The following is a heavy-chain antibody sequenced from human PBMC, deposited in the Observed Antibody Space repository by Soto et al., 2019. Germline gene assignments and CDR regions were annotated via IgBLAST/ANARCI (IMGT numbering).Heavy chain of an antibody. CDR3: AREALRYHGMDV. J-gene: IGHJ6*02. Sequence: PSETLSLTCTVSGGSLSTYYWSWIRQPPGKGLEWLGYIYYSRSTNYNPSLKSRVTISVDTSKNQFSLKLNSVSAADTAVYYCAREALRYHGMDVWGQGTTVTVSS. D-gene: IGHD1-20*01. CDR2: IYYSRST. V-gene: IGHV4-59*01. CDR1: GGSLSTYY.